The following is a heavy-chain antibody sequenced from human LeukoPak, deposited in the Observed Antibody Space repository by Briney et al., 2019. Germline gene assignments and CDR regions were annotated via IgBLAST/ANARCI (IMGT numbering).Heavy chain of an antibody. V-gene: IGHV4-30-4*01. Sequence: SXTLSLTCTVSGASISSGAYHWRWIRQPPGKGLEWIGYSGNTNYIPSLNSRVTISVDTSKNHFSLRLSSVTAADTAVYFCATYYAGRGGSGYWGQGTLVTVSS. D-gene: IGHD3-10*01. J-gene: IGHJ4*02. CDR1: GASISSGAYH. CDR2: SGNT. CDR3: ATYYAGRGGSGY.